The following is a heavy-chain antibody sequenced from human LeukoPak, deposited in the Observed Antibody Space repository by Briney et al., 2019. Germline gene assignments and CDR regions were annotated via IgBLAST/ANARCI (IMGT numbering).Heavy chain of an antibody. CDR3: ARGGKYYDFWSGYHPYYYYYMDV. Sequence: PPETLSLTCTVSGGSISSYYWSWIRQPPGKGLEWIGYIYTSGSTNYNPSLKSRVTISVDTSKNQFSLKLSSVTAADTAVYYCARGGKYYDFWSGYHPYYYYYMDVWGRGTTVTVSS. J-gene: IGHJ6*03. D-gene: IGHD3-3*01. CDR2: IYTSGST. V-gene: IGHV4-4*09. CDR1: GGSISSYY.